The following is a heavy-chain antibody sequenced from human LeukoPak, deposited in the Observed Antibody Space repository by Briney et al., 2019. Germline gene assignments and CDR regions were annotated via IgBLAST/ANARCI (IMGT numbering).Heavy chain of an antibody. J-gene: IGHJ4*02. V-gene: IGHV3-11*01. CDR2: ISTSGYTM. D-gene: IGHD3-22*01. Sequence: GGSLRLSCAASGFTFSEYYMSWIRQAPGKGLEWVSYISTSGYTMYYADSVKGRFTISRDNAKNSLYLQMNSLRAEDTAVYYCAREVAWITYYDNFDYWGQGTLVTVSS. CDR1: GFTFSEYY. CDR3: AREVAWITYYDNFDY.